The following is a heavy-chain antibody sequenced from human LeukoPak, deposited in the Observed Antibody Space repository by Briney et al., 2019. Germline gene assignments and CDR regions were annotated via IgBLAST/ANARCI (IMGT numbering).Heavy chain of an antibody. CDR2: IYHSGRT. CDR3: ARGSGNDYYGSGPIDKWFDP. D-gene: IGHD3-10*01. J-gene: IGHJ5*02. CDR1: DDSITMYY. Sequence: PSETLSLTCSVSDDSITMYYWTWIRQPPGKGLEWIGSIYHSGRTYYNPSLKSRVTISVDTSKNQFSLKLSSVTAADTAVYYCARGSGNDYYGSGPIDKWFDPWGQGTLVTVSS. V-gene: IGHV4-38-2*02.